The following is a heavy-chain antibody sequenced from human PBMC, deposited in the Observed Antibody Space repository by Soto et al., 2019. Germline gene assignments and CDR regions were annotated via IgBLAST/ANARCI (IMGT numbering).Heavy chain of an antibody. CDR1: GYTFITYS. CDR3: ARGTYKDF. CDR2: ISAYNGNT. J-gene: IGHJ4*02. V-gene: IGHV1-18*01. Sequence: QVQLVQSGAEVKKPGASVKVSCKASGYTFITYSINWVRQAPGQGLEWMAWISAYNGNTYYAQNFQGRVTITTDTSTSTAYMELRSLRSDDTAIYYCARGTYKDFWGQGTLVNVSS. D-gene: IGHD1-1*01.